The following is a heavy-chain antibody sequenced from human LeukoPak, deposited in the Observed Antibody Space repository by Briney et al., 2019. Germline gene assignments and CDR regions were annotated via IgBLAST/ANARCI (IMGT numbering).Heavy chain of an antibody. J-gene: IGHJ4*02. D-gene: IGHD2-15*01. V-gene: IGHV4-34*01. CDR2: INHSGST. CDR1: GGSFSGYY. CDR3: AREKGVAAATDYFDY. Sequence: SETLSLTCAVYGGSFSGYYWSWIRQPPGKGLEWIGEINHSGSTNYNPSLKSRVTISVDTSKNQFSLKLSSVTAADTAVYYCAREKGVAAATDYFDYWGQGTLVTVSS.